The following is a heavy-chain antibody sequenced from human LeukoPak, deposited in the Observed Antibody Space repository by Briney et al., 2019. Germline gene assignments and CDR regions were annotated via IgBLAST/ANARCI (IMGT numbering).Heavy chain of an antibody. Sequence: GASVKVSCKASGYTFTSYGISWVRQAPGQGLEWMGWISAYNGNTNYAQKLQGRVTVTTDTSTSTAYMELRSLRSDDTAVYYCARDRGGRWLPPRILGYWGQGTLVTVSS. CDR2: ISAYNGNT. CDR1: GYTFTSYG. CDR3: ARDRGGRWLPPRILGY. D-gene: IGHD5-12*01. V-gene: IGHV1-18*01. J-gene: IGHJ4*02.